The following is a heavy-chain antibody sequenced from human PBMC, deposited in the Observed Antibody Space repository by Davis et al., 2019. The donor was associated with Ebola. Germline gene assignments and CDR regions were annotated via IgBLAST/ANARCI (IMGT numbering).Heavy chain of an antibody. CDR3: ASAYSSSWYPHSDYFDY. V-gene: IGHV4-59*08. J-gene: IGHJ4*02. CDR1: GGSISSYY. CDR2: IYYSGST. Sequence: PSETLSLTCTVSGGSISSYYWSWIRQPPGKGLEWIGYIYYSGSTNYNPSLKSRVTISVDTSKNQFSLKLSSVTAADTAVYYCASAYSSSWYPHSDYFDYWGQGTLVTVSS. D-gene: IGHD6-13*01.